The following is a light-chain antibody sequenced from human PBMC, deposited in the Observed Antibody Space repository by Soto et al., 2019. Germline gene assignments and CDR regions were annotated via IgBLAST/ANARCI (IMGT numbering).Light chain of an antibody. CDR3: QHYDNSPIT. CDR1: QGISSTY. J-gene: IGKJ5*01. Sequence: EIVLTQSPGTLSLSPGERATLSCRASQGISSTYLAWYQQKPGQAPRLLIYGAFSRATDIPDRFSGSGSGTDFTLTISRLEPEDFAVYYCQHYDNSPITFGQGTRLEIK. V-gene: IGKV3-20*01. CDR2: GAF.